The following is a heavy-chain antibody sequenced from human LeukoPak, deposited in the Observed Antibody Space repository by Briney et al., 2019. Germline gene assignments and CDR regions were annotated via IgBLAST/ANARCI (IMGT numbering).Heavy chain of an antibody. CDR1: GYTLTELS. CDR2: FDPEDGET. D-gene: IGHD3-16*01. Sequence: ASVKVSCKVSGYTLTELSMHWVRQAPGKGLEWMGGFDPEDGETIYAQKFQGRVTMTEDTSTDTAYMVLSSLRSEDTAVYYCATDRTYYDYVWGSPTGSMDVWGQGTTVTVSS. CDR3: ATDRTYYDYVWGSPTGSMDV. J-gene: IGHJ6*02. V-gene: IGHV1-24*01.